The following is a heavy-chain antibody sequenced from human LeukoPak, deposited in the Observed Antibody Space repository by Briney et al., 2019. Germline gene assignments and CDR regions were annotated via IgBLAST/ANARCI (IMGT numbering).Heavy chain of an antibody. CDR3: ARDLFSRYDYVWGGLRVPWFDP. Sequence: PSQTLSLTCTVSGGSISSGSYYWSWIRQPAGKGLEWIGRIYTSGSTNYSPSLKSRVTISIDTSKNQFSLKLSSVTAADTAVYYCARDLFSRYDYVWGGLRVPWFDPWGQGTLVTVSS. CDR2: IYTSGST. CDR1: GGSISSGSYY. J-gene: IGHJ5*02. V-gene: IGHV4-61*02. D-gene: IGHD3-16*01.